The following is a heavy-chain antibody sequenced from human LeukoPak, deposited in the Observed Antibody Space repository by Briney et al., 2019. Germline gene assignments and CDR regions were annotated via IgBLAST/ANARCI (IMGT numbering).Heavy chain of an antibody. J-gene: IGHJ4*02. CDR1: GFTFSSYW. CDR3: ASATKGDVYNRVPYYFDY. V-gene: IGHV3-7*01. Sequence: PGGSLRLSCAASGFTFSSYWMGWVRQAPGKGLEWVANIKTDGYDKYYVDSLKGRFTISRDNAKNSLYLQTNSLRAEDTAVYYCASATKGDVYNRVPYYFDYWGQGTLVTVSS. D-gene: IGHD5-24*01. CDR2: IKTDGYDK.